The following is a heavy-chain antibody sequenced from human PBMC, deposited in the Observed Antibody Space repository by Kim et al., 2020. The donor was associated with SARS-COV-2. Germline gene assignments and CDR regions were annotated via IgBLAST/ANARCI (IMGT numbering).Heavy chain of an antibody. Sequence: SETLSLTCTVSGGSISSYYWSWIRQPPGKGLEWIGYIYYSGSTNYNPSLKSRVTISVDTSKNQFSLKLSSVTAADTAVYYCARVGYYDFWSGYSWAYGMDVWGQGTTVTVSS. CDR1: GGSISSYY. D-gene: IGHD3-3*01. CDR2: IYYSGST. V-gene: IGHV4-59*13. CDR3: ARVGYYDFWSGYSWAYGMDV. J-gene: IGHJ6*02.